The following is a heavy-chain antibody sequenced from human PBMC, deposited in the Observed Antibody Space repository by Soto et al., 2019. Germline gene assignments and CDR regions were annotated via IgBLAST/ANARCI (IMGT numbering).Heavy chain of an antibody. CDR1: GFTFRSFT. CDR3: TRDASRDSSARGWFDP. CDR2: ISSNSAYI. D-gene: IGHD6-13*01. V-gene: IGHV3-21*01. Sequence: GGSLRLSCAASGFTFRSFTMNWVRQAPGKGLEWVSTISSNSAYIYYTDALRGRFTISRDNAKNSLRLQMNSLRAEDTAVYYCTRDASRDSSARGWFDPWGPGTLVTVSS. J-gene: IGHJ5*02.